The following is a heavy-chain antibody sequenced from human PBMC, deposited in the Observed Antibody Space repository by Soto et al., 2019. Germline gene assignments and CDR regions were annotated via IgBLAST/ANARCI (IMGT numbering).Heavy chain of an antibody. V-gene: IGHV1-69*13. CDR2: IIPIFGTA. J-gene: IGHJ6*02. Sequence: SVKVSCKASGGTFSSYAISWVRQAPGQGLEWMGGIIPIFGTANYAQKFQGRVTITADESTSTAYMELSSLRSEDTAVYYCARGDLAARPYYGMDVWGQGTTVTVSS. CDR3: ARGDLAARPYYGMDV. CDR1: GGTFSSYA. D-gene: IGHD6-6*01.